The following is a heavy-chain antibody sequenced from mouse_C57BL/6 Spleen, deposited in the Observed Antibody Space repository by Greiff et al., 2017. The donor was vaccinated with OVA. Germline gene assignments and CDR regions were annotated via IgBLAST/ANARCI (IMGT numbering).Heavy chain of an antibody. Sequence: VQLQESGAELARPGASVKLSCKASGYTFTSYGISWVKQRTGQGLEWIGEIYPRSGNTYYNEKFKGKATLTADKSSSTAYMELRSLTSEYSAVYFCARDYARGEAMDDWGQGTSVTVAS. CDR3: ARDYARGEAMDD. J-gene: IGHJ4*01. V-gene: IGHV1-81*01. CDR1: GYTFTSYG. CDR2: IYPRSGNT. D-gene: IGHD1-1*01.